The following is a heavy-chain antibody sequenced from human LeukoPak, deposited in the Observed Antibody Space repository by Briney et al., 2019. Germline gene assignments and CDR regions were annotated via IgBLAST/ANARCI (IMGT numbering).Heavy chain of an antibody. D-gene: IGHD1-1*01. Sequence: PSETLSLTCTVSGGSISSYYWSWIRQPPGKGLEWIGEINHSGSTNYNPSLKSRVTISVDTSKNQFSLKLSSVTAADTAVYYCARKEGTHWGQGTLVTVSS. CDR1: GGSISSYY. V-gene: IGHV4-34*01. CDR3: ARKEGTH. J-gene: IGHJ4*02. CDR2: INHSGST.